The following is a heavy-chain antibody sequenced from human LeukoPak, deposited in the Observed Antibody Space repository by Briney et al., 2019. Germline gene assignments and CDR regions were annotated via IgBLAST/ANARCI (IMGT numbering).Heavy chain of an antibody. J-gene: IGHJ4*02. CDR3: ARVAMSYSSGWYADY. CDR1: GFTFSDSY. CDR2: ISSSSSYT. Sequence: GGSLRLSCAASGFTFSDSYMSWIRQAPGKGLEWVSYISSSSSYTNYADSVKGRFTISRDNAKNSLYLQMNSLRAEDTAVYYCARVAMSYSSGWYADYWGQGTLVTVSS. V-gene: IGHV3-11*06. D-gene: IGHD6-19*01.